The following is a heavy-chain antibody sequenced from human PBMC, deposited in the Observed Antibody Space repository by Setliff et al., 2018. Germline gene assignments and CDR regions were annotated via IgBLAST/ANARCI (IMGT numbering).Heavy chain of an antibody. CDR1: GDSFNNYA. Sequence: GASVKVSCKASGDSFNNYAISWVRQAPGQGLEWMGGIIPMFGTPAYAQKFQDRVTITTDESTSTAYMELDSLRSEDTAVYYCARGPPDFVVVPAAAKFDYWGPGTLVTVSS. D-gene: IGHD2-2*01. CDR2: IIPMFGTP. CDR3: ARGPPDFVVVPAAAKFDY. J-gene: IGHJ4*02. V-gene: IGHV1-69*05.